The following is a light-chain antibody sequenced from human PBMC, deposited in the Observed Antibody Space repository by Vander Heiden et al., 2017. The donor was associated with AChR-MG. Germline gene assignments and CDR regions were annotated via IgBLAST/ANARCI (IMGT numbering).Light chain of an antibody. V-gene: IGLV1-40*01. Sequence: QSVLTQLPSVSGAPGQRVTISCTGSSSNIGADYDVHWYQQPPGTAPKLLIFGNSNRPSGVPDRFSGSKSGTSASLAITGLQAEDEADYYCQSYDKSLSGSVFGGGTKLTVL. CDR2: GNS. CDR1: SSNIGADYD. CDR3: QSYDKSLSGSV. J-gene: IGLJ3*02.